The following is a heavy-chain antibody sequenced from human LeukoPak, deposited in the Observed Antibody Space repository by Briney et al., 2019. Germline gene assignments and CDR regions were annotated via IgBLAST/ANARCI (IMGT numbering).Heavy chain of an antibody. D-gene: IGHD5-24*01. Sequence: SETLSLTRIVSGGSLSSGSDYWSWIRQPAGKGLEWIGRIYTSGSTNYNPSLKSPVTISVDTSKNQFSLKLSSVTAADTAVYYCARDHVGRDGYNPPHYWGQGTLVTVSS. J-gene: IGHJ4*02. V-gene: IGHV4-61*02. CDR2: IYTSGST. CDR1: GGSLSSGSDY. CDR3: ARDHVGRDGYNPPHY.